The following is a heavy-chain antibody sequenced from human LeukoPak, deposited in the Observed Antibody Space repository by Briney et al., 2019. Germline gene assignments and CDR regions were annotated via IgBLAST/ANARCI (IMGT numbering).Heavy chain of an antibody. CDR3: ARETTVTTYWFDP. CDR2: IIPIFGTA. Sequence: SVKVSCKASGGTFSCYAISWVRQAPGQGLEWMGRIIPIFGTANYAQKFQGRVTITTDESTSTAYMELSSLRSEDTAVYYCARETTVTTYWFDPWGQGTLVTVSS. J-gene: IGHJ5*02. CDR1: GGTFSCYA. V-gene: IGHV1-69*05. D-gene: IGHD4-17*01.